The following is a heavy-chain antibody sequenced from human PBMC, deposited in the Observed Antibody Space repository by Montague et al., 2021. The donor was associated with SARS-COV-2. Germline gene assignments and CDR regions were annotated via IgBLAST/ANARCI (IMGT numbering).Heavy chain of an antibody. CDR2: IYYTGET. CDR3: ARFWSGYVDK. D-gene: IGHD3-3*01. V-gene: IGHV4-59*01. J-gene: IGHJ4*02. CDR1: GGSIRSYY. Sequence: SETLSLTCSFSGGSIRSYYWSWIRLPLGKPLEWLGYIYYTGETTHNPSLKSRVTISVDTSRSQFSLRLTSVTAADTAVYFCARFWSGYVDKWSQGTLVTVSS.